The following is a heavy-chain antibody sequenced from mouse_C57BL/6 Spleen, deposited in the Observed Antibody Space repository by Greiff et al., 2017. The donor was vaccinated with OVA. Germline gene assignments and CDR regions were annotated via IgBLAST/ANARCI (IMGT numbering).Heavy chain of an antibody. CDR3: ARGRAYYSNYEDAMDY. CDR2: INPNNGGT. Sequence: VQLQQSGPELVKPGASVKISCKASGYTFTDYYMNWVKQSHGKSLEWIGDINPNNGGTSYNQKFKGKATLTVDKSSSTAYMELRSLTSEDSAVYYCARGRAYYSNYEDAMDYWGQGTSVTVSS. CDR1: GYTFTDYY. V-gene: IGHV1-26*01. J-gene: IGHJ4*01. D-gene: IGHD2-5*01.